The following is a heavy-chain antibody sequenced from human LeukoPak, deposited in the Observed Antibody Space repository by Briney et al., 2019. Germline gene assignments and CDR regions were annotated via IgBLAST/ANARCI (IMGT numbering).Heavy chain of an antibody. D-gene: IGHD6-13*01. V-gene: IGHV5-51*01. CDR3: ARHRDSRSWSGMYV. CDR2: IYPGDSHT. Sequence: GKSLKISCKGSGYSFINYWIAWVRQMPGQGLEWMGNIYPGDSHTRYRPSFQGQVTISADKSISAAYLQWSSLKASDTAIYYCARHRDSRSWSGMYVWGQGTTVTVSS. J-gene: IGHJ6*02. CDR1: GYSFINYW.